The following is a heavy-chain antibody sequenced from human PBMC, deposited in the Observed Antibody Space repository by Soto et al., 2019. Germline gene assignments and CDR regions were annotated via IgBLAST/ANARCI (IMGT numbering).Heavy chain of an antibody. CDR3: ARHQDTIFGVDTYYYYGMDV. CDR2: IDPSDSYT. V-gene: IGHV5-10-1*01. Sequence: GESLKISCKGSGYSFTSYWISWVRQMPGKGLEWMGRIDPSDSYTNYSPSFQGHVTISADKSISTAYLQWSSLKASDTAMYYCARHQDTIFGVDTYYYYGMDVWGQGTTVTVSS. CDR1: GYSFTSYW. J-gene: IGHJ6*02. D-gene: IGHD3-3*01.